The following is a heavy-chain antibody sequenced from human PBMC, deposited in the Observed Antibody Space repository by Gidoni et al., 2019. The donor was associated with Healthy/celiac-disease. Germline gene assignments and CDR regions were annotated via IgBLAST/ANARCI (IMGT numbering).Heavy chain of an antibody. Sequence: EVQLVESGGGLVQPGGSLRLSCSASGFTFSSYDMHWGRQATGKGLEWVSAIGTAGDTYYPGSVKGRFTISRENAKNSLYLQMNSLRAGDTAVYYCARGAGSYSSRAAFDIWGQGTMVTVSS. V-gene: IGHV3-13*04. J-gene: IGHJ3*02. CDR2: IGTAGDT. D-gene: IGHD1-26*01. CDR3: ARGAGSYSSRAAFDI. CDR1: GFTFSSYD.